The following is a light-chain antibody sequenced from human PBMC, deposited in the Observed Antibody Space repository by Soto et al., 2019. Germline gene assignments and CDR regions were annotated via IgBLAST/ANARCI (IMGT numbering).Light chain of an antibody. Sequence: IQLTQSPSSLSASVGDRVTITCRASQGISRSLAWYQQNPGKAPRLLIFEASTLHSGVPSRFSGSGSGTDFTLTISALQPEDFATYYCQQLNSYPSTFGQGTRLEMK. V-gene: IGKV1-9*01. J-gene: IGKJ5*01. CDR1: QGISRS. CDR2: EAS. CDR3: QQLNSYPST.